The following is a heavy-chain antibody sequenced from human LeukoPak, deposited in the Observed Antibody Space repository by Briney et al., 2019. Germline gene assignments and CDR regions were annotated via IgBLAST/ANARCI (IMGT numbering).Heavy chain of an antibody. CDR1: GGSISSYY. D-gene: IGHD6-13*01. V-gene: IGHV4-59*06. CDR2: IYYSGST. J-gene: IGHJ3*02. Sequence: SETLSLTCTVSGGSISSYYWSWIRQPPGKGLEWIGYIYYSGSTYYNPSLKSRVTISVDTSKNQFSLKLSSVTAADTAVYYCATQYSSSWYNAFDIWGQGTMVTVSS. CDR3: ATQYSSSWYNAFDI.